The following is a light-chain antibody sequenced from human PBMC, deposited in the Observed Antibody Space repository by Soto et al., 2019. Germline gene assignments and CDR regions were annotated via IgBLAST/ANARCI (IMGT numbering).Light chain of an antibody. J-gene: IGKJ1*01. CDR3: QQYNSYPWT. V-gene: IGKV1-5*03. Sequence: SVGDIVTITCRASQSISSWLAWYQQKPGKAPKLLIYKASSLESGVPSRFSGSGSGTEFTLTISSLQPDDFATYYCQQYNSYPWTFGQGTKVDIK. CDR1: QSISSW. CDR2: KAS.